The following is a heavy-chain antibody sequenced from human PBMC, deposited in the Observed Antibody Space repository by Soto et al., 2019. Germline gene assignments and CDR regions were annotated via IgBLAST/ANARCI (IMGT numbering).Heavy chain of an antibody. Sequence: QVQLQESGPGLVKPSQTLSLTCTVSGGSISSGGYYWSWIRQHPGKGLEWIGYIYYSGSTYYNPSLKSRVTISVDTSKTQFSLKLSSVTAADTAVYYCARDAYGDYGSPGWYFDLWGRGTLVTVSS. V-gene: IGHV4-31*03. CDR1: GGSISSGGYY. D-gene: IGHD4-17*01. CDR3: ARDAYGDYGSPGWYFDL. CDR2: IYYSGST. J-gene: IGHJ2*01.